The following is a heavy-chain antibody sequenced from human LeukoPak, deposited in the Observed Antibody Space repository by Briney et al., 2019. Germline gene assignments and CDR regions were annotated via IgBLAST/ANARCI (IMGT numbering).Heavy chain of an antibody. CDR2: IRSKANSYAT. J-gene: IGHJ4*02. CDR3: ARGPPYGSRSDYFDY. D-gene: IGHD3-10*01. Sequence: GGSLRLSCAASGFTFSGSAMHWVRQASGKGLEWVGRIRSKANSYATAYAASVKGRFTISRDDSKNTAYLQMNSLRVEDTAVYYCARGPPYGSRSDYFDYWGQGTLVTVSS. CDR1: GFTFSGSA. V-gene: IGHV3-73*01.